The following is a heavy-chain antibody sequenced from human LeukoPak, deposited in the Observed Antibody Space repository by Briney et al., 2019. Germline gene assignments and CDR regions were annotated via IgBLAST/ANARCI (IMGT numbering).Heavy chain of an antibody. CDR3: GGGSYGTGYRYGMDG. J-gene: IGHJ6*02. D-gene: IGHD6-25*01. V-gene: IGHV3-30*09. Sequence: PGGSLRLSCAPSGFTFSRYAMHWVHQTPDKGLEWVALITDDGTKKYYGDFVKGRFAIYRDNYAYSLYLHRNSLRPEDSAVYFCGGGSYGTGYRYGMDGWGPGTPVIV. CDR2: ITDDGTKK. CDR1: GFTFSRYA.